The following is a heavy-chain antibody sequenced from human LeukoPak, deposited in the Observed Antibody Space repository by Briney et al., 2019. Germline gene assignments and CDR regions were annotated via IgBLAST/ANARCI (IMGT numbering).Heavy chain of an antibody. CDR3: AKGHYYDSSGYSDY. D-gene: IGHD3-22*01. J-gene: IGHJ4*02. V-gene: IGHV3-9*01. CDR2: ISWNSGSI. Sequence: GRSLRLSCAASGFTFDDYAMHWVRQAPGKGLEWVSGISWNSGSIGYTGSVKGRFTISRDNAKNSLYLQMNSLRAEDTALYYCAKGHYYDSSGYSDYWGQGTLVTVSS. CDR1: GFTFDDYA.